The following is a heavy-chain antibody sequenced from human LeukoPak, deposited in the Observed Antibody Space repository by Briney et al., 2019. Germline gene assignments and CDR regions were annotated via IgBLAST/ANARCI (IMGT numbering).Heavy chain of an antibody. D-gene: IGHD6-13*01. Sequence: GGSLRLSCAASGFTVSSNYMSWVRQAPGKGLEWVSVIYSGGSTYYADFVKGRFTISRDNSKNTLYLQMNSLRAEDTAVYYCASTRWPDDAFDIWGQGTMVTVSS. CDR3: ASTRWPDDAFDI. CDR1: GFTVSSNY. CDR2: IYSGGST. J-gene: IGHJ3*02. V-gene: IGHV3-66*01.